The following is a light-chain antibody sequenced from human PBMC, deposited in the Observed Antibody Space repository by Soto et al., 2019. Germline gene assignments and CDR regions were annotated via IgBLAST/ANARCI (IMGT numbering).Light chain of an antibody. J-gene: IGLJ3*02. CDR2: VDSDGSF. Sequence: QAVVTQSPSASASLGASVKLTCTLSSGQNTYAIAWYQQQSEKGPRYLMKVDSDGSFRKGDGIPDRFSGSSSGAERYLTISSLQSEDEADYYCQTWGPGIWVFGGGTQLTVL. CDR1: SGQNTYA. V-gene: IGLV4-69*01. CDR3: QTWGPGIWV.